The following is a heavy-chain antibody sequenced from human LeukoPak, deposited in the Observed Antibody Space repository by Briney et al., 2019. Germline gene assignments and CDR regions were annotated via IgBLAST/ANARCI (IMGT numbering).Heavy chain of an antibody. Sequence: GGSLRLSCAASGFTFSSYDMNWVRQAPGKGLEWLSYISSSSSTIYYADSVKGRFTISRDNAKNSLYLQMNSLRAEDTAVYYCARGYRGYNDYWGQGTLVTVSS. CDR1: GFTFSSYD. D-gene: IGHD5-12*01. J-gene: IGHJ4*02. CDR2: ISSSSSTI. V-gene: IGHV3-48*04. CDR3: ARGYRGYNDY.